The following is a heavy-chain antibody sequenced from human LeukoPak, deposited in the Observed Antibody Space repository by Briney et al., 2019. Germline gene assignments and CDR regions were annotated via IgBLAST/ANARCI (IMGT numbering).Heavy chain of an antibody. Sequence: GGSLRLSCAASGFPFDDYAMHWVRHAPGKGLEWVSLISGDGGSTYYADSVKGRFTISRDNSKNSLYLQMNSLRTEDTALYYCAKDRPYYYDSSGYYYYYYGMDVWGQGTTVTVSS. CDR2: ISGDGGST. CDR3: AKDRPYYYDSSGYYYYYYGMDV. V-gene: IGHV3-43*02. CDR1: GFPFDDYA. J-gene: IGHJ6*02. D-gene: IGHD3-22*01.